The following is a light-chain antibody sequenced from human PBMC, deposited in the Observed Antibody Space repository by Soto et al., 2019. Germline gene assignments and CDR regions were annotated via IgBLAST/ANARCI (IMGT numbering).Light chain of an antibody. CDR1: QTISSW. CDR2: KAS. V-gene: IGKV1-5*03. CDR3: QQYGSSPRT. Sequence: DIHMTQSPSTLSGSVGDRVTITCRASQTISSWLAWYQQKPGKAPKLLIYKASTLKSGVPSRFSGSGSGTDFTLTIRRLEPDDFAVYYCQQYGSSPRTFGQGTKVDIK. J-gene: IGKJ1*01.